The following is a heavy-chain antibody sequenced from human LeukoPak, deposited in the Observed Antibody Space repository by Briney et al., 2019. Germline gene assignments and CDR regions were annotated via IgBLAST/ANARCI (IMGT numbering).Heavy chain of an antibody. CDR1: GFTFSSYA. D-gene: IGHD3-10*01. CDR2: TSYDGSNK. Sequence: QPGRSLRLSCAASGFTFSSYAMHWVRQAPGKGLEWVAVTSYDGSNKYYADSVKGRFTISRDNSKNTLYLQMNSLRAEDTAVYYCARAPMVRGVDYYYYGMDVWGQGTTVTVSS. V-gene: IGHV3-30*04. J-gene: IGHJ6*02. CDR3: ARAPMVRGVDYYYYGMDV.